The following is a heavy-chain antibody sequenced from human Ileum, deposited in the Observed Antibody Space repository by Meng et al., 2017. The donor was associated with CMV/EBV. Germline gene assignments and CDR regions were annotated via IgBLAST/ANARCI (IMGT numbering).Heavy chain of an antibody. D-gene: IGHD1-26*01. CDR3: ARASGSYNDAFDI. CDR1: GFTVSTYS. Sequence: ASGFTVSTYSMHWVRQAPGKGLEWVSSISDRSGYIYYADSLRGRFTISRDNANNSLFLQMNRLRAEDTAVYYCARASGSYNDAFDIWGQGTVVTVSS. V-gene: IGHV3-21*01. CDR2: ISDRSGYI. J-gene: IGHJ3*02.